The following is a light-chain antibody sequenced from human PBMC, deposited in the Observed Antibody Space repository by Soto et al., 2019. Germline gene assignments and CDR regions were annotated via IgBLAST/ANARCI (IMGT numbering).Light chain of an antibody. J-gene: IGKJ2*01. V-gene: IGKV3-20*01. CDR1: QSVSSSY. Sequence: EIVLTQSPGTLSLSPGERATLSCRASQSVSSSYLAWYQQKPGQAPRLLIYGASSRATGIPDRFSVSGSGTDFTLTISRLEPGDFAVYYCQQYGSSPSTFGQGTKLAIK. CDR2: GAS. CDR3: QQYGSSPST.